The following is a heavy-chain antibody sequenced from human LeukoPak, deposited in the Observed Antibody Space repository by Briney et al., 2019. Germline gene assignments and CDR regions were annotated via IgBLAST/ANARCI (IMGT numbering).Heavy chain of an antibody. D-gene: IGHD5-18*01. V-gene: IGHV4-59*01. CDR3: ARDREARRFGYSYGLFDY. J-gene: IGHJ4*02. CDR1: GGSISSYY. Sequence: PSETLSLTCTVSGGSISSYYWSWIRQPPGKGLEWIGYIYYSGSTNYNPSLKSRVTISVDTSKNQFSLKLSSVTAADTAVYYCARDREARRFGYSYGLFDYWGQGTLVTVSS. CDR2: IYYSGST.